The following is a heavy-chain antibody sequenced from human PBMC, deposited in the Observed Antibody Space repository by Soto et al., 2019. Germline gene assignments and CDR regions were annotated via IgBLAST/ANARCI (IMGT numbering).Heavy chain of an antibody. CDR1: GYTFTGYY. D-gene: IGHD2-2*01. J-gene: IGHJ4*02. Sequence: QVQLVQSGAEVKKPGASVKVSCRASGYTFTGYYMHWVRQAPGQGLEWMGWINPNSGGTNYAQNWQGWYTMTRDTSISTAYMELSRRRSDDTAVYYCARTRCSRTRCYVGRWDYRGQGALVHVSS. CDR2: INPNSGGT. CDR3: ARTRCSRTRCYVGRWDY. V-gene: IGHV1-2*04.